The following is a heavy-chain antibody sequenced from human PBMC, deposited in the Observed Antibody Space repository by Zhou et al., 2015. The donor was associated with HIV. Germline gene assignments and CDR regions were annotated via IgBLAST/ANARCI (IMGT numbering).Heavy chain of an antibody. CDR3: ARDLGYSGYENYGMDV. CDR1: GGTFSNYA. J-gene: IGHJ6*02. CDR2: IIPIFVTA. Sequence: QVQLVQSGAEVKKPGSSVKVSCKASGGTFSNYAISWVRQAPGQGLEWVGGIIPIFVTANYAQKFQGRVTITADESTSTAYMELSSLRSEDTAVYYCARDLGYSGYENYGMDVWGQGTTVTVSS. D-gene: IGHD5-12*01. V-gene: IGHV1-69*12.